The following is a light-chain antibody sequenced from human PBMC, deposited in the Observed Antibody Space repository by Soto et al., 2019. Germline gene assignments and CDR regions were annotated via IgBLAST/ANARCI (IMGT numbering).Light chain of an antibody. CDR1: TGAVTSGHY. CDR3: LLYLGGPGV. CDR2: STS. V-gene: IGLV7-43*01. Sequence: QAVVTQEPSLTVSPGGTVTLTCASSTGAVTSGHYPNWFQQNPGQPPRALIHSTSNKHSWTPARFSGSLLGGKAALTLSGVQPEDEAEYYCLLYLGGPGVFGGGTKLTVL. J-gene: IGLJ3*02.